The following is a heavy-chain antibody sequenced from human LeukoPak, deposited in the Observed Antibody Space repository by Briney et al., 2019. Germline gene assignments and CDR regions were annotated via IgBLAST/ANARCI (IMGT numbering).Heavy chain of an antibody. V-gene: IGHV3-15*01. CDR2: IKSKTDGGTT. Sequence: GGSLRLSCAASGFTFSSYWMSWVRQAPGKGLEWVGRIKSKTDGGTTDYAAPVKGRFTISRDDSKNTLYLQMNSLKTEDTAVYYCTTGRSVLRYSRRRTAFDIWGQGTMVTVSS. CDR3: TTGRSVLRYSRRRTAFDI. J-gene: IGHJ3*02. CDR1: GFTFSSYW. D-gene: IGHD3-9*01.